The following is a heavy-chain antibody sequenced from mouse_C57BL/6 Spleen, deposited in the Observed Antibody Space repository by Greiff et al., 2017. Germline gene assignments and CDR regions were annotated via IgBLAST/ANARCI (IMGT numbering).Heavy chain of an antibody. D-gene: IGHD3-3*01. CDR3: ARSGTNYAMDY. Sequence: QVQLQQPGAELVRPGSSVKLSCKASGYTFTSYWMHWVKQRPIQGLEWIGNIDPSDSETHYNQKFKDKATLTVDKSSSTAYMQLSSLTSEYSAVYYGARSGTNYAMDYWGQGTSVTVSS. CDR1: GYTFTSYW. CDR2: IDPSDSET. J-gene: IGHJ4*01. V-gene: IGHV1-52*01.